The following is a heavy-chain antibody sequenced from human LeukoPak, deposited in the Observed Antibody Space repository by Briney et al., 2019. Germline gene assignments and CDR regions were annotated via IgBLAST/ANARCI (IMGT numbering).Heavy chain of an antibody. CDR3: AKHSGWYFYDY. Sequence: GGSLRLSCVASGFIMKTDAMSWVRQAPGKGLEWASTNSGSDDGTYYTDSVKGRFTISRDDSKNTLYLQMNSLRAEDTAIYYCAKHSGWYFYDYWGQGSQVTVSS. V-gene: IGHV3-23*01. CDR1: GFIMKTDA. J-gene: IGHJ4*02. D-gene: IGHD6-19*01. CDR2: NSGSDDGT.